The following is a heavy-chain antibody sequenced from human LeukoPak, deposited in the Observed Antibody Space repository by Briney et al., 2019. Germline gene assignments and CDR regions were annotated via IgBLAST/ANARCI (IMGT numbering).Heavy chain of an antibody. Sequence: GGSLRLSCAASGFTFDDYAMHWVRQAPGKRLEWVSGISWNSGSIGYADSVKGRFTISRDNAKNSLYLQMNSLRAEDTALYYCAKDLSALLPGAHNYMEVWGKGATVTTSS. D-gene: IGHD3-3*02. CDR1: GFTFDDYA. CDR3: AKDLSALLPGAHNYMEV. V-gene: IGHV3-9*01. CDR2: ISWNSGSI. J-gene: IGHJ6*03.